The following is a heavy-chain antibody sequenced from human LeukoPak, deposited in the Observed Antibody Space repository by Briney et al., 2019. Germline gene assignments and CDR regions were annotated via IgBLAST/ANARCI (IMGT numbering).Heavy chain of an antibody. Sequence: PSETLSLTCTVSGGSISSTNYYWDWIRQPPGKGLEWIGIIYYIGITYYNPSLKSGLTISVDTSKDKFYMSLSSVTAADTAVYYCSTQYYDSSGYYLVHWGQGNLLTVSS. CDR3: STQYYDSSGYYLVH. D-gene: IGHD3-22*01. CDR1: GGSISSTNYY. V-gene: IGHV4-39*01. CDR2: IYYIGIT. J-gene: IGHJ4*02.